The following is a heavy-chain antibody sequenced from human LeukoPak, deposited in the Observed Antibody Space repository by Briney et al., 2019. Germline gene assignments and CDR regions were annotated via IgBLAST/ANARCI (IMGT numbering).Heavy chain of an antibody. CDR1: GGSFSGYY. Sequence: PSETLSLTCAVYGGSFSGYYWSWIRQPPGKGLEWIGEINHSGSTNYNPSLKSRVTISVDTSKNQFSLKLSSVTAADTAVYFCARSYGSGRGYWGQGTLVTVSS. J-gene: IGHJ4*02. CDR2: INHSGST. D-gene: IGHD3-10*01. CDR3: ARSYGSGRGY. V-gene: IGHV4-34*01.